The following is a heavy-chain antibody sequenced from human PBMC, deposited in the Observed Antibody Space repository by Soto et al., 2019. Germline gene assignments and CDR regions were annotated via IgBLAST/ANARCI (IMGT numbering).Heavy chain of an antibody. CDR2: INPDGGTT. V-gene: IGHV3-74*03. J-gene: IGHJ4*02. CDR1: GFTFSSYW. D-gene: IGHD1-26*01. CDR3: ARDLRGSPDY. Sequence: GGSLRLSCTASGFTFSSYWMNWVRQAPGKGLDWVSLINPDGGTTTYAESVKGRLTIFRDNAKNTVYLQMTSLRVEDTAVYYCARDLRGSPDYWGQGTLVTVSS.